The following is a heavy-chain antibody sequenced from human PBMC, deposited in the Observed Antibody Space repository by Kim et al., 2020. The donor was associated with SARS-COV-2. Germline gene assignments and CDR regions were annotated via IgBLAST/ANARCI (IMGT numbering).Heavy chain of an antibody. CDR1: GGSFSGYY. D-gene: IGHD3-22*01. CDR2: INHSGST. CDR3: ARDRTYYDSSGYSKIDY. Sequence: SETLSLTCAVYGGSFSGYYWSWIRQPPGKGLEWIGEINHSGSTNYNPSLKSRVTISVDTSKNQFSLKLSSVTAADTAVYYCARDRTYYDSSGYSKIDYWG. J-gene: IGHJ4*01. V-gene: IGHV4-34*01.